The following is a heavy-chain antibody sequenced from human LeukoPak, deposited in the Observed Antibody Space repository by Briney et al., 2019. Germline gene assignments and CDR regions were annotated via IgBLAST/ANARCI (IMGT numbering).Heavy chain of an antibody. J-gene: IGHJ4*02. CDR3: AKDYCSSTTCYYNY. Sequence: GGSLRLSCAASGLTFSSHWMHWVRQAPGKGLVWVSRITNDGSSTTYADSVKGRFTISRDNAKNSLFLQMNSLRAEDTALYYCAKDYCSSTTCYYNYWGQGTLVTVSS. CDR1: GLTFSSHW. V-gene: IGHV3-74*01. CDR2: ITNDGSST. D-gene: IGHD2-2*01.